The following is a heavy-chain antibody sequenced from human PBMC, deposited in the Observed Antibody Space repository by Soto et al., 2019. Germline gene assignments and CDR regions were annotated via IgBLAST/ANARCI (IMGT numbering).Heavy chain of an antibody. CDR3: ARDSHVGSGWQLTADY. Sequence: GGSMRLSCAASGFTFSSYGMHWVRQAPGKGLEWVAVIWYDGSNKYYAESVKGRFTISRDNSKNTLYLQMNNLRAEDTAVYYCARDSHVGSGWQLTADYWGQGTLVTVSS. CDR1: GFTFSSYG. J-gene: IGHJ4*02. D-gene: IGHD6-19*01. V-gene: IGHV3-33*01. CDR2: IWYDGSNK.